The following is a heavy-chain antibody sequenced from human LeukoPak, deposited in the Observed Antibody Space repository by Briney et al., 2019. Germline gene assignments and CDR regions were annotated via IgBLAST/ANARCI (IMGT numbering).Heavy chain of an antibody. CDR3: ARDGGYGADKDAFDI. CDR1: GFTFSSYS. CDR2: ISSSSSYI. V-gene: IGHV3-21*01. D-gene: IGHD4-17*01. Sequence: GGSLRLSCAASGFTFSSYSMNWVRQAPGKGLEWVSSISSSSSYIYYADSVKGRFTISRDNAKNSLYLQMNSLRAEDTAVYYCARDGGYGADKDAFDIWGQGTMVTVSS. J-gene: IGHJ3*02.